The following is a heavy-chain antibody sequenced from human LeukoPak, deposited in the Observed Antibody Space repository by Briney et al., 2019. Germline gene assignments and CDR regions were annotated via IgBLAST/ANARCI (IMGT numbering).Heavy chain of an antibody. CDR3: ATAPYYDFWSGYRWFDP. CDR1: GGTFSSYA. Sequence: EASVKVSYKASGGTFSSYAISWVRQAPGQGLEWMGGIIPIFGTANYAQKFQGRVTITADESTSTAYMELSSLRSEDTAVYYCATAPYYDFWSGYRWFDPWGQGTLVTVSS. J-gene: IGHJ5*02. V-gene: IGHV1-69*13. CDR2: IIPIFGTA. D-gene: IGHD3-3*01.